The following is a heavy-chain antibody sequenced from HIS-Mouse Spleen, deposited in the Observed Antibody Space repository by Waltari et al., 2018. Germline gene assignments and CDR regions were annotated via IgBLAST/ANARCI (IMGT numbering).Heavy chain of an antibody. CDR1: GGSISSSSYY. J-gene: IGHJ2*01. D-gene: IGHD6-13*01. V-gene: IGHV4-39*07. CDR2: IYYSGST. Sequence: QLQLQESGPGLVKPSETLSLTCTVSGGSISSSSYYWGWIRQPPGQGLEWIGRIYYSGSTYYNPSLKSRVTISVDTSKNQFSLKLRSVTAADTAVYYCAREIPYSSSWYDWYFDLWGRGTLVTVSS. CDR3: AREIPYSSSWYDWYFDL.